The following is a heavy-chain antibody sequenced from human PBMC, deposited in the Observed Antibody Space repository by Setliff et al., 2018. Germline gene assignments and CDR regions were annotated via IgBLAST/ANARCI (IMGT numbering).Heavy chain of an antibody. V-gene: IGHV4-4*08. D-gene: IGHD2-15*01. CDR3: ARKDGDM. J-gene: IGHJ3*02. CDR1: GDSIRNYH. Sequence: SETLSLTCTVSGDSIRNYHWSWFRQPPGSRLEWIGYIYTTGSTSYNPSLKSRVIMSVDTSKNQFSLKMRSVTAADAALYYCARKDGDMWGQGTMVTV. CDR2: IYTTGST.